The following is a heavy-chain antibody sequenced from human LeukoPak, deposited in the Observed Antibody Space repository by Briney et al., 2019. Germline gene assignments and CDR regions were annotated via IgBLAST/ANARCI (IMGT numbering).Heavy chain of an antibody. J-gene: IGHJ6*03. V-gene: IGHV4-59*01. CDR1: GGSISSSY. CDR3: ARRAHCSSTSCPSSDYYYMDV. CDR2: IYYSGST. Sequence: SETLSLTCTVSGGSISSSYWSWIRQPPGKGLEWIGYIYYSGSTNYNPSLKSRVTISVDTPKNQFSLKLSSVTAADTAVYYCARRAHCSSTSCPSSDYYYMDVWGKGTTVTISS. D-gene: IGHD2-2*01.